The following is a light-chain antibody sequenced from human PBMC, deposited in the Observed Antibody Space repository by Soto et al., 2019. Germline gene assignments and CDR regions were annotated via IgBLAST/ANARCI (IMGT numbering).Light chain of an antibody. V-gene: IGLV2-14*01. Sequence: QSVLTQPASVSGSPAQSITISCTGTSSDIGGYYYVSWYQHRPGKAPKLMIYQVTNRPSGVSNRFSGSKSGNTASLTISGLQAEDEADYYCTSYSSSSTFYVFGTGTKVTVL. CDR2: QVT. CDR1: SSDIGGYYY. CDR3: TSYSSSSTFYV. J-gene: IGLJ1*01.